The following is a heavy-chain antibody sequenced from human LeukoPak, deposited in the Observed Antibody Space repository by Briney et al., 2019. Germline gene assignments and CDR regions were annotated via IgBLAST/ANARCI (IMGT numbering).Heavy chain of an antibody. J-gene: IGHJ4*02. V-gene: IGHV4-59*13. D-gene: IGHD2-8*02. CDR2: IYYSGST. CDR3: ASLVGVY. CDR1: GGSLSSYY. Sequence: SETLSLTCTVSGGSLSSYYWSWIREPPGKGLEWIGYIYYSGSTNYNPSLKSRVTISVDTSKNQFSLKLSSVTAADTAVYYCASLVGVYWGQGTLVTVSS.